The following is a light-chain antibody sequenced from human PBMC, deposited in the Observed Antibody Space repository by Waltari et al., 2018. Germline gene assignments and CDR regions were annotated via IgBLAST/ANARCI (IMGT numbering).Light chain of an antibody. CDR1: QTVSSY. Sequence: DIQMTQSPSSLSASVRDRVTTTCRASQTVSSYLNWYQQKPGKAPKLLIYSTSSLQSGVPSRFSGSGAGTDFTLTISSLRPEDFATYYCQQSYRSPLTFGQGTKVEIK. V-gene: IGKV1-39*01. CDR3: QQSYRSPLT. J-gene: IGKJ1*01. CDR2: STS.